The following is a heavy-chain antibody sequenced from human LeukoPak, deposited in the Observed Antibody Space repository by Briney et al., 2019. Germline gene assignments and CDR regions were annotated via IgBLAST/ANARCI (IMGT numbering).Heavy chain of an antibody. CDR3: AKDLNVGARFDP. Sequence: GSLRLSCAASGFTFSSYAMSWVRQAPGKGLEWVSAISGSGGSTYYADSVKGRFTISRDNSKYTLYLQMNSLRAEDTAVYYCAKDLNVGARFDPWGQGTLVTVSS. CDR2: ISGSGGST. V-gene: IGHV3-23*01. D-gene: IGHD4-17*01. CDR1: GFTFSSYA. J-gene: IGHJ5*02.